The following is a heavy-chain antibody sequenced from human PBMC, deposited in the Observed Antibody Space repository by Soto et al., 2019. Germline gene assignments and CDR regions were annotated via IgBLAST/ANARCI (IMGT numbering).Heavy chain of an antibody. D-gene: IGHD5-12*01. CDR2: VNNDGSNA. CDR1: GFSISDYW. Sequence: GGSLRLSCAPSGFSISDYWISWVRQAPGKGPVWVSYVNNDGSNAEYADSVKGRFTISRDNAKNTLYLQMNSLRAEDTAVYYCARDRGYGSPFDHWGQGTLVTVSS. J-gene: IGHJ4*02. CDR3: ARDRGYGSPFDH. V-gene: IGHV3-74*03.